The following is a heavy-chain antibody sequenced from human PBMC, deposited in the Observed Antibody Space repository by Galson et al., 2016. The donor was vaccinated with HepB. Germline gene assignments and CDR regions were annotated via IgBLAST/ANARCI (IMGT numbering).Heavy chain of an antibody. Sequence: SLRLSCAASGFTFSSYAMSWVRQAPGKGLEWVSAISGSGGSTYYADSVKGRLTISRDNSKNTLYLQMNSLRAEDTAVYFCAKDYSGSYPIYYFDYWGQGTLVTVSS. CDR1: GFTFSSYA. V-gene: IGHV3-23*01. CDR2: ISGSGGST. D-gene: IGHD1-26*01. J-gene: IGHJ4*02. CDR3: AKDYSGSYPIYYFDY.